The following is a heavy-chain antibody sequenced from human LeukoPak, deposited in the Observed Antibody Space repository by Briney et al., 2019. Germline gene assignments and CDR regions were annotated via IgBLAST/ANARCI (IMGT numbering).Heavy chain of an antibody. J-gene: IGHJ4*02. V-gene: IGHV3-15*01. Sequence: GGSLRLSCAASGFTFSNVWMSWVRQAPGKGLEWVGRIKSKTDGGTVDYAAPVKGRFTISRDDLKSTLYLEMNSLKTEDTAVYYCTKDHGSGSYYFDYWGQGTLVTVSS. CDR1: GFTFSNVW. CDR2: IKSKTDGGTV. D-gene: IGHD3-10*01. CDR3: TKDHGSGSYYFDY.